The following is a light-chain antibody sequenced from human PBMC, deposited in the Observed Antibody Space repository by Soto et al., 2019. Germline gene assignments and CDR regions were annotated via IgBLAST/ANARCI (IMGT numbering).Light chain of an antibody. V-gene: IGLV1-51*02. Sequence: AAPGQKVTISCSGSSSNIGSNYVSWYQQVPGTAPKLLIYENDNRPSGIPDRFSGSKSGTSATLGVTGLQIRDEADYYCGTWDSSLRAHVFATGTKVTVL. J-gene: IGLJ1*01. CDR2: END. CDR1: SSNIGSNY. CDR3: GTWDSSLRAHV.